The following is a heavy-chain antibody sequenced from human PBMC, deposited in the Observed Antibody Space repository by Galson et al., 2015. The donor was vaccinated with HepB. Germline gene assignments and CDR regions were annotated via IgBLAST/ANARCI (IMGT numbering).Heavy chain of an antibody. J-gene: IGHJ6*03. Sequence: SVKVSCKASGYTFTSYYMHWVRQAPGQGLEWMGWINPNSGGTNYAQNFQGRVSMTRDTSVGTAYLELSGLRSDDTAVYYCARDGAGSVYFYMDVWGKGTTVAVSS. V-gene: IGHV1-2*02. CDR3: ARDGAGSVYFYMDV. CDR1: GYTFTSYY. D-gene: IGHD6-13*01. CDR2: INPNSGGT.